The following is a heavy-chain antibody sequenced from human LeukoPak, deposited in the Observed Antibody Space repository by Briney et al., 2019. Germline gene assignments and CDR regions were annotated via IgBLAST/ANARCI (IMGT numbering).Heavy chain of an antibody. CDR1: GFTLSSNY. Sequence: PGGPLRLSCAASGFTLSSNYMSWLRQAPGKGLEWVSVIYSGGSTYYADPVKGRFTISRDNSKNTLYLQMNSLRAEDTAVYYCAIVPRLIYGMGVWGQGTTVTVSS. CDR3: AIVPRLIYGMGV. CDR2: IYSGGST. J-gene: IGHJ6*02. D-gene: IGHD2-8*01. V-gene: IGHV3-53*01.